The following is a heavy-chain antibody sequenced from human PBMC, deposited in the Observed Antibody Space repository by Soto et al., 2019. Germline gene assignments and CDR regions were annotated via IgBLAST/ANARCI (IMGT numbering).Heavy chain of an antibody. CDR2: IKQDGTEK. CDR3: ARELASYNDY. D-gene: IGHD1-1*01. Sequence: GGSLRLSCAASGFIFRSFWMSWVRQAPGKGLEWVANIKQDGTEKNYLDSVKGRFTISRDNAKNSLYLQMNSPRAEDTAVYYCARELASYNDYWGQGTLVTVSS. J-gene: IGHJ4*02. V-gene: IGHV3-7*01. CDR1: GFIFRSFW.